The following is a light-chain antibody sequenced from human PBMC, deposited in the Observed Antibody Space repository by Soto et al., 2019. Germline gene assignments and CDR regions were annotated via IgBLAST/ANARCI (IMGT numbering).Light chain of an antibody. CDR2: GAS. CDR3: QQYNNWPGFT. CDR1: QSVSSN. V-gene: IGKV3-15*01. J-gene: IGKJ3*01. Sequence: EIVMTQSPATLSVSPGERATLSCRASQSVSSNLAWYQQKPGQAPRLLIYGASTRATGIPARFSGSGSGTEFTLTISSLQSEYFAVYYCQQYNNWPGFTFGPGTKVDIK.